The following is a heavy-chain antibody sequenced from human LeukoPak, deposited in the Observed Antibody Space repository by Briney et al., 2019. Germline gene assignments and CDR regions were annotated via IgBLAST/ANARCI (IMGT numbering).Heavy chain of an antibody. CDR2: IGTAGDT. D-gene: IGHD3-10*01. CDR3: AKVLTGSYPFDY. J-gene: IGHJ4*02. CDR1: GFTFSSYD. V-gene: IGHV3-13*01. Sequence: PGGSLRLSCAASGFTFSSYDMHWVRQATGKGLEWVSAIGTAGDTYYPDSVKGRFTISRDDSKNTLYLQMNSLRAEDTAVYYCAKVLTGSYPFDYWGQGTLVTVSS.